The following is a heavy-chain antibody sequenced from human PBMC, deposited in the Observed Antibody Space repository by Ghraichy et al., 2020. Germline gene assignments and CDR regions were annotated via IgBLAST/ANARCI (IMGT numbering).Heavy chain of an antibody. J-gene: IGHJ6*03. D-gene: IGHD3-3*01. Sequence: SETLSLTCAVYGGSFSAYYWNWIRQPPGKGLEWIGEINHSGSTNYNPSLKSRVTISVDTSKNQFSLRLSSVTAADTAVYYCARSRHDFWNDYRVYYMDVWGTGXT. V-gene: IGHV4-34*01. CDR1: GGSFSAYY. CDR2: INHSGST. CDR3: ARSRHDFWNDYRVYYMDV.